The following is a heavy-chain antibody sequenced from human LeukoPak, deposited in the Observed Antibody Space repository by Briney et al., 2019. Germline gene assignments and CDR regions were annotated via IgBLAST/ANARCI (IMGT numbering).Heavy chain of an antibody. CDR2: IQFDGSYK. CDR3: ATHCSGTACHRDY. D-gene: IGHD2-2*01. CDR1: GFTFGSSA. Sequence: GGSLRLSCAASGFTFGSSAMHWVRQAPGKGLECVAFIQFDGSYKHYSDSVKGRFTISRDNSKNTLYLEMNSLRPEDTAVYYCATHCSGTACHRDYWGQGTLATVSS. V-gene: IGHV3-30*02. J-gene: IGHJ4*02.